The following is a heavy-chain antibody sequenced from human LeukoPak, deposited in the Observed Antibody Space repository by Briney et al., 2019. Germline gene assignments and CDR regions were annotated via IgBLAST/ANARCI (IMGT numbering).Heavy chain of an antibody. D-gene: IGHD1-26*01. CDR3: ARHLSGSYSGLDY. V-gene: IGHV4-39*01. CDR1: GGSISTNGYY. Sequence: SETLSLTCSVSGGSISTNGYYWVWLRQPPGKGLEWIASMYYSRITYYNPSHKSRVTTSVDMSKNQFSLKLSSVPAADTAVYYCARHLSGSYSGLDYWGQGTLVTVSS. CDR2: MYYSRIT. J-gene: IGHJ4*02.